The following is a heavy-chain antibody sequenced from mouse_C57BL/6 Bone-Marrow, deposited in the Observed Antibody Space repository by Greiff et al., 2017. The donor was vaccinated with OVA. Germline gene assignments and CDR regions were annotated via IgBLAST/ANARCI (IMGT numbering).Heavy chain of an antibody. V-gene: IGHV5-4*01. CDR2: ISDGGSYT. CDR1: GFTFSSYA. CDR3: ARDRGYRAY. D-gene: IGHD2-2*01. J-gene: IGHJ3*01. Sequence: EVQLVESGGGLVKPGGSLQLSCAASGFTFSSYAMSWVRQTPEKRLEWVATISDGGSYTYYPDNVKGRFTISRDNAKNNLYLQMSHLKSEDTAMYYCARDRGYRAYWGQGTLVTVSA.